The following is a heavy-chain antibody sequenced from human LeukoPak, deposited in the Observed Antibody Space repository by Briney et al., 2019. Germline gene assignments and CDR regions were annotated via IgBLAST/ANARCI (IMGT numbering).Heavy chain of an antibody. J-gene: IGHJ4*02. Sequence: SVKVSCKASGYTFTSSDINWVRQAPGQGLEWMGGIIPIFGTANYAQKFQDRVTITADESTSTAYMELSSLRSEDTAIYYCASRLYCSNTRCRNFPFAYWGQGTLVTVSS. V-gene: IGHV1-69*13. CDR2: IIPIFGTA. D-gene: IGHD2-2*01. CDR3: ASRLYCSNTRCRNFPFAY. CDR1: GYTFTSSD.